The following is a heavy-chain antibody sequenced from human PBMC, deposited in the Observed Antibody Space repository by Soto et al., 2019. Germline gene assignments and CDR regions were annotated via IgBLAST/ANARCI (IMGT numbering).Heavy chain of an antibody. CDR2: ISGSGGST. J-gene: IGHJ6*02. CDR3: AKVDTAMATTYYYYGMDV. V-gene: IGHV3-23*01. Sequence: SLRLSCAASGFTFSSYAMSWVRQAPGKGLEWVSAISGSGGSTYYADSVKGRFTISRDNSKNTLYLQMNSLRAEDTAVYYCAKVDTAMATTYYYYGMDVWGQGTTVTVSS. CDR1: GFTFSSYA. D-gene: IGHD5-18*01.